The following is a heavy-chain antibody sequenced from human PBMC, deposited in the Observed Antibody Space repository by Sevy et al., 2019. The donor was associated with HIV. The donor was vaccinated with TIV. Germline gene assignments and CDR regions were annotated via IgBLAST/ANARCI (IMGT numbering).Heavy chain of an antibody. CDR1: GITFSHYG. J-gene: IGHJ4*02. V-gene: IGHV3-30*02. CDR2: IQYDGNNK. D-gene: IGHD6-13*01. CDR3: AKNTAAAGVGGFDY. Sequence: GGSLRLSCAASGITFSHYGMHWVRQAPGKGLEWVTFIQYDGNNKYYADSVKGRFTISRDKSKNMFFLQMNDLRAEDTALYYCAKNTAAAGVGGFDYWGQGALVTVSS.